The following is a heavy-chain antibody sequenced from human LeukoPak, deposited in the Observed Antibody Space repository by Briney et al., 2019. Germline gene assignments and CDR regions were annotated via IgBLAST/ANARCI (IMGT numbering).Heavy chain of an antibody. V-gene: IGHV1-24*01. CDR1: GYTLIDLA. Sequence: ASVKVSCKVSGYTLIDLAMHWVRQAPGKGLEWMGGLDPEDGEAIYAQPLQGRVTMTEDTSSDTAYMVLSSLRSEDTAVYYCATRDFGDYGAFYIWGQGTMVTVSS. CDR3: ATRDFGDYGAFYI. J-gene: IGHJ3*02. D-gene: IGHD4-17*01. CDR2: LDPEDGEA.